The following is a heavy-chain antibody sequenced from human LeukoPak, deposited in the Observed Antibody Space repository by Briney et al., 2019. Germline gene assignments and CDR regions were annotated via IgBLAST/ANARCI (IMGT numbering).Heavy chain of an antibody. CDR3: ARDETTGTRMENWFDP. J-gene: IGHJ5*02. D-gene: IGHD1-1*01. CDR1: GYTFTGYY. Sequence: ASVKVSCKASGYTFTGYYMHWVRQAPGQGLEWMGWINPNSGGTNYAQKFQGRVTMTRNTSISTAYMELSRLRSDDTAVYYCARDETTGTRMENWFDPWGQGTLVTVSS. V-gene: IGHV1-2*02. CDR2: INPNSGGT.